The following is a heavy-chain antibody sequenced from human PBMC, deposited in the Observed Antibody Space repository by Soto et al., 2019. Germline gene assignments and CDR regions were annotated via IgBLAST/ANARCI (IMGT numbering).Heavy chain of an antibody. CDR2: IYYSGST. Sequence: SETLSLTCTVSGGSISSGGYYWSWIRQHPGKGLEWIGYIYYSGSTYYNPSLKSRVTISVDTSKNQFSLKLSSVTAADTAVYYCARDLRIAALYYGMDVWGQGTTVTVSS. J-gene: IGHJ6*02. CDR1: GGSISSGGYY. V-gene: IGHV4-31*03. D-gene: IGHD6-6*01. CDR3: ARDLRIAALYYGMDV.